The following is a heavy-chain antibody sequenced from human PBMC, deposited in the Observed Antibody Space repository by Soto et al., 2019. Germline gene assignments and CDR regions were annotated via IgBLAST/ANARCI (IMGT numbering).Heavy chain of an antibody. CDR3: ARSGVTGIVIPSHWFDP. Sequence: PSETLSLTCTVSGGSISSYYWSWIRQPPGKGLEWIGYIYYSGSTNYNPALNNRISLSLDTSQNQFSLKLLSVTAADTAIYYCARSGVTGIVIPSHWFDPWGQGTLVTVSS. CDR2: IYYSGST. V-gene: IGHV4-59*12. CDR1: GGSISSYY. D-gene: IGHD2-21*02. J-gene: IGHJ5*02.